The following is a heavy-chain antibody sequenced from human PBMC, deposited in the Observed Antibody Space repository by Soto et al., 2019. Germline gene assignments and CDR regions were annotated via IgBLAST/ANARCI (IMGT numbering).Heavy chain of an antibody. Sequence: QLQLQESGSGLVKPSQTLSLTCAVSGGSISSGGYSWSWIRQPPGKGLEWIGYIYHSGSTYYNPSLKSRVTITVDRSKTQFSLKLSSATAAATAVYHCPRPPGPWGQRTLVTVSS. CDR3: PRPPGP. J-gene: IGHJ5*02. CDR2: IYHSGST. V-gene: IGHV4-30-2*01. CDR1: GGSISSGGYS.